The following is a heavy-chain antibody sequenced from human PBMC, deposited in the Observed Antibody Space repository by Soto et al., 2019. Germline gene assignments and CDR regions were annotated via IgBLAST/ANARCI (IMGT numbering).Heavy chain of an antibody. CDR1: RYPFTSYD. Sequence: QVQLMQSGAEVKKRGASVKVSCKASRYPFTSYDIHWVRQATGQGLEWMGWMNPNSGNTAFAQKFQDRVTMTRNTSTRIAYMELSSLRSEDTAVYYCARETYNSGESAFDIWGQGTMVTVSS. CDR3: ARETYNSGESAFDI. J-gene: IGHJ3*02. CDR2: MNPNSGNT. V-gene: IGHV1-8*01. D-gene: IGHD3-22*01.